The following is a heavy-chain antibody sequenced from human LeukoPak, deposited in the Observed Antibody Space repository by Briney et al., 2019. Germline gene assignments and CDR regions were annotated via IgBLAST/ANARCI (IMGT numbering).Heavy chain of an antibody. J-gene: IGHJ6*02. CDR1: GYTFTGCY. D-gene: IGHD3-10*01. V-gene: IGHV1-2*02. CDR2: INPNSGGT. Sequence: GASVKVSCRASGYTFTGCYMHWVRQAPGRGLEWMGWINPNSGGTGCAQKFQGRVTVARDTSIGTAYMELSRLRSDDTAVYYCARVNYYYGSGSYSYYYGMDVWGQGTTVTVSS. CDR3: ARVNYYYGSGSYSYYYGMDV.